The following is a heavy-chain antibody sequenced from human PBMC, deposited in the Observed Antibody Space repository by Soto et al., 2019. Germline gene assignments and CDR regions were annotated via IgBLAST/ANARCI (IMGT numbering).Heavy chain of an antibody. CDR3: ARDFGDYYDSSGYGLDY. Sequence: GASVKVSCKASGYTFTSYGISWVRQAPGQGLEWMGWISAYNGNTNYAQKLQGRVTMTTDTSTSTAYMELRSLRSDDTAVYYCARDFGDYYDSSGYGLDYWGQGTLVTVSS. D-gene: IGHD3-22*01. V-gene: IGHV1-18*01. CDR1: GYTFTSYG. CDR2: ISAYNGNT. J-gene: IGHJ4*02.